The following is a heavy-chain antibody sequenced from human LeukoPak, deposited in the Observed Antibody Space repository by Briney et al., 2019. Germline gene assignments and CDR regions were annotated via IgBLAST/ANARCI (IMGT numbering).Heavy chain of an antibody. D-gene: IGHD2-2*01. Sequence: GGSLRLSCAASGFTFSSYAMSWVRQAPGKGLEWVSAISGSGGSTYYADSVKGWFTISRDNSKNTLYLQMNSLRAEDTAVYYCAKGGYQLLLHYYYYGMDVWGQGTTVTVSS. CDR2: ISGSGGST. CDR3: AKGGYQLLLHYYYYGMDV. J-gene: IGHJ6*02. V-gene: IGHV3-23*01. CDR1: GFTFSSYA.